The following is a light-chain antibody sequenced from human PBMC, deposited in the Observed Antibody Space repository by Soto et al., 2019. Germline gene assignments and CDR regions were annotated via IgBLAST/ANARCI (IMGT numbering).Light chain of an antibody. CDR3: QQRYSTPLT. CDR2: KAS. V-gene: IGKV1-39*01. J-gene: IGKJ4*01. Sequence: DIQMTQSPSTLSASVGDRVTITGRASQSISTWLAWYQQEPGKAPKLLIHKASSLQSGVPSRFSGSGSGTDFTLTISSLQTEDFATYYCQQRYSTPLTFGGGTKVDIK. CDR1: QSISTW.